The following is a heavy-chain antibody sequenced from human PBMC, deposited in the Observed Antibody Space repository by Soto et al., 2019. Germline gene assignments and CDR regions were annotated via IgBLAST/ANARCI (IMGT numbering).Heavy chain of an antibody. CDR3: ARRARPDFYYMDV. CDR2: IRQDGNEK. Sequence: GGSLRLSCTASAASGFGFSSYWMSWVRQAPGRGLEWVANIRQDGNEKNYVDSMKGRFTISRDNAKNSLFLQMNSLRPEDMAVYYCARRARPDFYYMDVWGKGTTVTVSS. V-gene: IGHV3-7*01. D-gene: IGHD6-6*01. CDR1: GFGFSSYW. J-gene: IGHJ6*03.